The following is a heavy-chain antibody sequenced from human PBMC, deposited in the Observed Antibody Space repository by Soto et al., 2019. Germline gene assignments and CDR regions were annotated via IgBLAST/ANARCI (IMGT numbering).Heavy chain of an antibody. D-gene: IGHD3-22*01. CDR2: ISAYNGNT. V-gene: IGHV1-18*01. CDR1: GYTFTSYG. J-gene: IGHJ4*02. CDR3: ARDAPTMGYYYDSSANFDY. Sequence: GAPVKVSCKASGYTFTSYGISWVQQAPGQGLEWMGWISAYNGNTNYAQKLQGRVTMTTDTSTSTAYMELRSLRSDDTAVYYCARDAPTMGYYYDSSANFDYWGQGTLVTVSP.